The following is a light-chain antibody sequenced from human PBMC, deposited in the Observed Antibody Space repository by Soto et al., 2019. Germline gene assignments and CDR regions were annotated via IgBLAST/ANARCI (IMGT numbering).Light chain of an antibody. CDR2: ESS. J-gene: IGKJ5*01. CDR3: QQHNRFSIT. Sequence: DIQMTQSPSTLSASVGDRVTITCRASQSINRWLAWHQQNRGNAPKLLIYESSTLESGVPSRCSGSSSRTEFTLTINSLQADDFATYCRQQHNRFSITFGQGTRLEIK. V-gene: IGKV1-5*01. CDR1: QSINRW.